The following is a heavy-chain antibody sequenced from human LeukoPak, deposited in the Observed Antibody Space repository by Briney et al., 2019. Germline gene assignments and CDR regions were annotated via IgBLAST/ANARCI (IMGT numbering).Heavy chain of an antibody. J-gene: IGHJ3*02. CDR2: IYSTGST. D-gene: IGHD2-15*01. CDR3: ARDPSGSSGTRFDI. Sequence: PETLSLTCTVSGGSMSSYYRNWIQQPPGKRLEWIGYIYSTGSTNYNPSFKSRVTISVDTSKNQFSLRLSSVTAADTAVYSCARDPSGSSGTRFDIWGQGTMVTVSS. V-gene: IGHV4-59*01. CDR1: GGSMSSYY.